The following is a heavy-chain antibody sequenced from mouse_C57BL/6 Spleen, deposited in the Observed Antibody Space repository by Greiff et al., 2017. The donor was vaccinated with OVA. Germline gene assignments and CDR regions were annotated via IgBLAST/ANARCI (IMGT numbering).Heavy chain of an antibody. J-gene: IGHJ4*01. CDR3: AAQSPITTVVATEDAMDY. CDR1: GYAFSSSW. V-gene: IGHV1-82*01. D-gene: IGHD1-1*01. Sequence: VQRVESGPELVKPGASVKISCKASGYAFSSSWMNWVKQRPGKGLEWIGRIYPGDGDTNYNGKFKGKATLTADKSSSTAYMQLSSLTSEDSAVYFCAAQSPITTVVATEDAMDYWGQGTSVTVSS. CDR2: IYPGDGDT.